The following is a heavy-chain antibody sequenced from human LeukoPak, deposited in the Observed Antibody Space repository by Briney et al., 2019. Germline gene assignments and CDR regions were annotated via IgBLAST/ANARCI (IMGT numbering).Heavy chain of an antibody. CDR1: GFTFSSYA. J-gene: IGHJ4*02. CDR2: ISGSGGST. CDR3: AKGQGYYYGSGSYSHDY. Sequence: SGGSLRLSCAASGFTFSSYAMSWVRQAPGKGLEWVSAISGSGGSTYYADSVKGRFTISRDNSKNTLYLQMNSLRAEDTAVYYCAKGQGYYYGSGSYSHDYWGQGTLVTVSS. V-gene: IGHV3-23*01. D-gene: IGHD3-10*01.